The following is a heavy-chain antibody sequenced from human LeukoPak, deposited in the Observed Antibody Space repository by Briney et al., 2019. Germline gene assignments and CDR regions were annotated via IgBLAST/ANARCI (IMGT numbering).Heavy chain of an antibody. CDR1: GFTFSDYY. CDR2: ISSSGSTI. Sequence: PGGSPRLSCAASGFTFSDYYMSWIRQAPGKGLEWVSYISSSGSTIYYADSVKGRFTISRDNAKNSLYLQMNSLRAEDTAVYYCARVERGYPTLYYFDYWGQGTLVTVSS. J-gene: IGHJ4*02. D-gene: IGHD6-25*01. CDR3: ARVERGYPTLYYFDY. V-gene: IGHV3-11*01.